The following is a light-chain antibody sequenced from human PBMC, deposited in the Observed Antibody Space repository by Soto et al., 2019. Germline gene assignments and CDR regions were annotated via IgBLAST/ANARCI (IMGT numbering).Light chain of an antibody. J-gene: IGKJ2*01. CDR1: EFISSSY. CDR3: QQQGT. CDR2: AAS. Sequence: EIVLTQSPGTLSLSQGERATLSCRASEFISSSYLVWYQQKPGQAPRLLIYAASRRATGIPDRFSGSGSATEYTLTINTLEPEDFAVYYCQQQGTFGQGTKLEIK. V-gene: IGKV3-20*01.